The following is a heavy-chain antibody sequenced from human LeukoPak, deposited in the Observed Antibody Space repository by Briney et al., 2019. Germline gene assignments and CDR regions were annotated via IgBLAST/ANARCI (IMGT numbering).Heavy chain of an antibody. D-gene: IGHD6-13*01. V-gene: IGHV3-30-3*01. J-gene: IGHJ4*02. CDR2: ISYDGSNK. Sequence: GGSLRLSCAASGFTFSSYAMHWVRQAPGKGLEWVAVISYDGSNKYYADSVKGRFTISRDNSKNTLYLQMNSLRAEDTAVYYCAREQSSVAAAGTLDYWGQGTLVTVSS. CDR1: GFTFSSYA. CDR3: AREQSSVAAAGTLDY.